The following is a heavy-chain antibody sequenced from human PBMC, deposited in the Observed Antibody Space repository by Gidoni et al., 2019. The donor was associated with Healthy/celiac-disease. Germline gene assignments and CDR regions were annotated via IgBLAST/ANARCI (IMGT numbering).Heavy chain of an antibody. V-gene: IGHV4-59*01. CDR1: GGSISSYY. CDR2: IYYSGST. D-gene: IGHD1-26*01. Sequence: QVQLQESGPGLVKPSETLSLTCTVSGGSISSYYWSWIRQPPGKGLEWIGYIYYSGSTNYNPSLKSRVTISVDTSKNQFSLKLSSVTAADTAVYYCARDSQYSGSSAGTYNWFDPWGQGTLVTVSS. CDR3: ARDSQYSGSSAGTYNWFDP. J-gene: IGHJ5*02.